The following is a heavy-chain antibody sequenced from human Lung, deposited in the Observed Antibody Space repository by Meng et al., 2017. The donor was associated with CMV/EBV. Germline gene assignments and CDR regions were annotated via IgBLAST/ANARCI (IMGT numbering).Heavy chain of an antibody. CDR1: GYIFTNYD. V-gene: IGHV1-18*01. CDR3: ARYVPNGSFWYFDF. CDR2: ISVKNGEA. Sequence: GQPVQFGTDAEKPGASMKVSCKASGYIFTNYDISWVRQAPGQGLEWMGWISVKNGEAKYPQNFQGRVTMTTDTTTSTAYMELRSLTSDDTAVYYCARYVPNGSFWYFDFWGRGTLVTVSS. D-gene: IGHD6-13*01. J-gene: IGHJ2*01.